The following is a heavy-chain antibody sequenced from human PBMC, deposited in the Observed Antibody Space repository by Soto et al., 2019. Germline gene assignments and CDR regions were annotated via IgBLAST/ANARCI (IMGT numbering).Heavy chain of an antibody. CDR1: GYTLTELS. CDR2: FDPEDGET. Sequence: GASVTVSCKVSGYTLTELSMHWVRQAPGKGLEWMGGFDPEDGETIYAQKFQGRVTMTEDTSTDTAYMELSSLRSEDTAVYYCATDITMVRGVNYYGMDVWGQGTTVTVSS. V-gene: IGHV1-24*01. J-gene: IGHJ6*02. D-gene: IGHD3-10*01. CDR3: ATDITMVRGVNYYGMDV.